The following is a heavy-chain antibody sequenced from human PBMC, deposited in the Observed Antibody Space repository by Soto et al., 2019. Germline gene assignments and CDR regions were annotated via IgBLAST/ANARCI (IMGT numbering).Heavy chain of an antibody. D-gene: IGHD3-9*01. Sequence: ASVKVSCKASGYAFTGYYMHWVRQAPGQGLEWMGWINPNSGGTNYAQKFQGRVTMTRDTSISTAYMELSRLRSDDTAVYYCARAPYLGLTGYYNVWFDPWGQGTMVTVYS. CDR3: ARAPYLGLTGYYNVWFDP. CDR2: INPNSGGT. CDR1: GYAFTGYY. V-gene: IGHV1-2*02. J-gene: IGHJ5*02.